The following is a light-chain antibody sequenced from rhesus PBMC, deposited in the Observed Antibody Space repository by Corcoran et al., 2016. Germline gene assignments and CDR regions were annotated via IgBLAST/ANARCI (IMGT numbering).Light chain of an antibody. CDR2: DAY. CDR3: EQYRNWPLA. CDR1: QSVSSS. Sequence: EIVLTQSPATLSLSPGERATLSCRASQSVSSSSAWNQQKPGQAPRLLSYDAYSRATGTPDRFSGSGSGTDFTLPISSVEPESVGVYYCEQYRNWPLAFGGGTKVDLK. V-gene: IGKV3-35*01. J-gene: IGKJ4*01.